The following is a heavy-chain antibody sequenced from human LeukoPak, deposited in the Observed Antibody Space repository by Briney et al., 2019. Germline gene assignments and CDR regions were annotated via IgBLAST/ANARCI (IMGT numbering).Heavy chain of an antibody. CDR2: ISWNSGSI. J-gene: IGHJ4*02. V-gene: IGHV3-9*01. CDR3: AKDTCSSTSCYVDY. CDR1: GFTFDDYA. D-gene: IGHD2-2*01. Sequence: GRSLRLSCAASGFTFDDYAMHWVRQAPGKGLEWVSGISWNSGSIGYADSVKGRFTISRDNAKNSLYLQMNSLRAEDTALYYCAKDTCSSTSCYVDYWGQGTLVTVSS.